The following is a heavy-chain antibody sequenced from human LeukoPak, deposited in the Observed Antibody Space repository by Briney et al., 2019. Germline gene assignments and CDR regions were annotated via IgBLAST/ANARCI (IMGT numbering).Heavy chain of an antibody. Sequence: GGSLRLSCAASGSTFSSYGMHWVRQAPGKGLEWVAFIRYDGSNKYYADSVKGRFTISRDNSKNTLYLQMNSLRAEDTAVYYCAKTGWYAAHVNYYMDVWGKGTAVTISS. CDR1: GSTFSSYG. CDR2: IRYDGSNK. V-gene: IGHV3-30*02. J-gene: IGHJ6*03. CDR3: AKTGWYAAHVNYYMDV. D-gene: IGHD6-19*01.